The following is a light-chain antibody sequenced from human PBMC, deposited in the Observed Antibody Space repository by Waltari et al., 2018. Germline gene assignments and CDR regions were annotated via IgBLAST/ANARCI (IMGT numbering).Light chain of an antibody. V-gene: IGKV4-1*01. CDR2: WAS. J-gene: IGKJ1*01. Sequence: DTVLTQSPDSLAVSLGERATINCKSSQSVLYRSNNQNYLAWFQQKPGQPPKLLIYWASTRESGVPDRFSGSGSGTDFTLTITSLQAEDVGVYYCQQYYYSPETFGQGTKVEIK. CDR3: QQYYYSPET. CDR1: QSVLYRSNNQNY.